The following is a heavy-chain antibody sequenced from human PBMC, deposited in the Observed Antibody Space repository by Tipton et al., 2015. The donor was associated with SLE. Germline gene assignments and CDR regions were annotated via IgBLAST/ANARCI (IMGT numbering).Heavy chain of an antibody. CDR1: GGSITGHH. V-gene: IGHV4-59*11. CDR2: IYYTGTT. J-gene: IGHJ4*02. CDR3: ARSMLTTKRVFDY. D-gene: IGHD3-16*01. Sequence: TLSLTCTVSGGSITGHHWSWIRQPPGKGLEWIGYIYYTGTTEYNPSLKSRVTISVDTSKNQFSLKVTSVTAADTAVYYCARSMLTTKRVFDYWGQGTLVTVSS.